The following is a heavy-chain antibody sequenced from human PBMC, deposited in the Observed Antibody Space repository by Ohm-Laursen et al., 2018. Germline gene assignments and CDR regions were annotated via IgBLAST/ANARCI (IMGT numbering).Heavy chain of an antibody. Sequence: SLRLSCSASGLTLKSYSMNWVCQAPGKGLEWLAIISYDGSNTNYADSVKGRFTISRDNSKNTLYLQMNSLRAEDTAVYYCAKDDYGDYPGVDYWGQGTLVTVSS. V-gene: IGHV3-30*18. CDR2: ISYDGSNT. CDR1: GLTLKSYS. J-gene: IGHJ4*02. CDR3: AKDDYGDYPGVDY. D-gene: IGHD4-17*01.